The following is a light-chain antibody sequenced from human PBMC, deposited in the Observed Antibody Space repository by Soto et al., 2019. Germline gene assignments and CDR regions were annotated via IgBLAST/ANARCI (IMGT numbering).Light chain of an antibody. CDR3: QQYHDYRT. CDR1: QSISVW. Sequence: IQMTRSPSTLSASVGDRVTITCRASQSISVWLAWYQQKAGKAPNLLIYKASRLESGVPSRFSGSGSGTEFTLTISSLQPDDSATFYCQQYHDYRTFGQGTKVDIK. CDR2: KAS. V-gene: IGKV1-5*03. J-gene: IGKJ1*01.